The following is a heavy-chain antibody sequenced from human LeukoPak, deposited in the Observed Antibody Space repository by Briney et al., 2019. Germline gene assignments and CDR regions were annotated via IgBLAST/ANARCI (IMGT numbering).Heavy chain of an antibody. D-gene: IGHD5-24*01. J-gene: IGHJ4*02. CDR3: AKQMAVDYFDY. Sequence: GGSLRLSCAASGFTFSSYAMHWVRQAPGKGLEWVAVISYDGSNKYYADSVKGRFTTSRDNAKNTLYLQMNSLRAEDTAVYHCAKQMAVDYFDYWGQGTLVTVSS. V-gene: IGHV3-30-3*02. CDR2: ISYDGSNK. CDR1: GFTFSSYA.